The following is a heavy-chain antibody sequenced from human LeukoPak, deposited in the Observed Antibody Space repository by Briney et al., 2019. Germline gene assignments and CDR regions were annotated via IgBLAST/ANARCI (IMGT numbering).Heavy chain of an antibody. Sequence: SLRLSCAASGFTFDDYAMHWVRQAPGKGLEWVSGISWNSGSIGYADSVKGRFTISRNNAKNSLYLQMNSLRAEDTALYYCAKDISLVRNEGFDYWGQGTLVTVSS. V-gene: IGHV3-9*01. CDR1: GFTFDDYA. CDR3: AKDISLVRNEGFDY. J-gene: IGHJ4*02. CDR2: ISWNSGSI. D-gene: IGHD2/OR15-2a*01.